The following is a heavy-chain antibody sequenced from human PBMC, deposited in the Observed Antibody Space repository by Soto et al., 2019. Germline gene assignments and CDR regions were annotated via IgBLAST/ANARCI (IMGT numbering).Heavy chain of an antibody. CDR3: AKLIAVAAPFDY. CDR1: GFPLSGMG. V-gene: IGHV3-30*18. D-gene: IGHD6-19*01. Sequence: QVQLVESGGGVVQPGGSLNLPCAASGFPLSGMGINWAPRAQARGLEWVAVISYDGSNKYYADSVKGRFTISRDNSKNTLYLQMNSLRAEDTAVYYCAKLIAVAAPFDYWGQGTLVTVSS. J-gene: IGHJ4*02. CDR2: ISYDGSNK.